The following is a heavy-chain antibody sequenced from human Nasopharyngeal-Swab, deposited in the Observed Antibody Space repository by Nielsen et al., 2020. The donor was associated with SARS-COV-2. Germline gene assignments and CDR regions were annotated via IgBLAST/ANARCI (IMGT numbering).Heavy chain of an antibody. J-gene: IGHJ2*01. Sequence: SEPLSLTCTVSGGSISSGDYYWSWIRQPPGKGLEWIGYIYYSGSTYYNPSLKSRVTISVDTSKNQFSLKLTSVPAADTAVYYCARGPITYYYDSSGYPDWYFNLWGRGTLVTVSS. V-gene: IGHV4-30-4*01. CDR2: IYYSGST. CDR3: ARGPITYYYDSSGYPDWYFNL. CDR1: GGSISSGDYY. D-gene: IGHD3-22*01.